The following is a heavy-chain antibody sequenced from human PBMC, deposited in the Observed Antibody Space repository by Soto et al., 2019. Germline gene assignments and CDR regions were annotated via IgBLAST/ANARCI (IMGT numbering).Heavy chain of an antibody. CDR1: GFTFSTYG. CDR3: AKDLQSYGDYDYYCYGMDV. J-gene: IGHJ6*02. V-gene: IGHV3-30*18. Sequence: QVQLVDSGGGEVQPGRSLTISCAASGFTFSTYGMHWVRQTPGKGLEWGAVISYDGTNKFYSDSVKGRFTISRDNFKNTLPLQMNSLRADDTAVYSCAKDLQSYGDYDYYCYGMDVWGLGTRVTVSS. D-gene: IGHD4-17*01. CDR2: ISYDGTNK.